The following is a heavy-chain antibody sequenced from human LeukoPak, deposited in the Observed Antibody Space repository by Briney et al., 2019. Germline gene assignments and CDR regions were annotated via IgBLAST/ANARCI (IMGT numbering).Heavy chain of an antibody. Sequence: ASVKVSCKASGYTFTTYYMHWVRQAPGQGLEWMGIINPSAGSTSYAQKFQGRVTMTRDTSTSTVYMELSSLRSEDTAVYYCARDGGGCSGGSCLTYYYGMDVWGQGTTVTVSS. CDR3: ARDGGGCSGGSCLTYYYGMDV. CDR2: INPSAGST. D-gene: IGHD2-15*01. J-gene: IGHJ6*02. CDR1: GYTFTTYY. V-gene: IGHV1-46*01.